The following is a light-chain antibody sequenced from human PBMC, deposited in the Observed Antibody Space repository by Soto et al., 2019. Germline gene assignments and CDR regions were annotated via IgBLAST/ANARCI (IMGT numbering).Light chain of an antibody. CDR3: QQSYSTPPA. CDR1: QSISSY. J-gene: IGKJ2*01. V-gene: IGKV1-39*01. CDR2: AAS. Sequence: DIQMTQSPSSLSASVGDRVTIICRASQSISSYLNWYQQKPGKAPQLLIDAASTLQSGVPSRFSGSGSGTDFTLTISSLQPEDFATYYCQQSYSTPPAFGQGTKLEIK.